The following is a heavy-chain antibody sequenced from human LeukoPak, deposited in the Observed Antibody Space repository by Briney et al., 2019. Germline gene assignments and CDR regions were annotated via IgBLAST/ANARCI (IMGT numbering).Heavy chain of an antibody. D-gene: IGHD3-22*01. CDR1: GYTFSSYA. CDR2: ISGSGANT. V-gene: IGHV3-23*01. Sequence: QPGGSLRLSCIASGYTFSSYAMTWVRQAPGEGLEWVSAISGSGANTYYADSVKGRFAASRDNSKDTLYLQMRSLRAEDTAVYYCARGRSGYGPFDAFDIWGHGTWVTVSS. J-gene: IGHJ3*02. CDR3: ARGRSGYGPFDAFDI.